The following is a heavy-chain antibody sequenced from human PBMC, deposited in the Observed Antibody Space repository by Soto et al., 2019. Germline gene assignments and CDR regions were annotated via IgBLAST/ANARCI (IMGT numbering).Heavy chain of an antibody. D-gene: IGHD6-19*01. CDR1: GFTFSSYA. Sequence: QVQLVESGGGVVQPGRSLRLSCAASGFTFSSYAMHWVRQAPGKGLEWVAVISYDGSNKYYADSVKGRFTVSRDNXLXTXXLQMNSLRVEDTAVYYCARDLAGWGIIDYYYGMDVWGQGTTVTVSS. CDR2: ISYDGSNK. CDR3: ARDLAGWGIIDYYYGMDV. J-gene: IGHJ6*02. V-gene: IGHV3-30-3*01.